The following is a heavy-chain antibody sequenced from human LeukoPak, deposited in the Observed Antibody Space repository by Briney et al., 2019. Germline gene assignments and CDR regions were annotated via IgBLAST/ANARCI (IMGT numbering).Heavy chain of an antibody. CDR2: INQDGSQK. CDR1: GFTFSSNW. J-gene: IGHJ2*01. Sequence: GGSLRLSCAASGFTFSSNWMSWVRQAPGKGLEWVANINQDGSQKNYVDSVKGRFTISRDNAKNSLYLQMNSLRAEDTAVYYCARVLVVVVVATNWYFDLWGRGTLVTVSS. V-gene: IGHV3-7*05. CDR3: ARVLVVVVVATNWYFDL. D-gene: IGHD2-15*01.